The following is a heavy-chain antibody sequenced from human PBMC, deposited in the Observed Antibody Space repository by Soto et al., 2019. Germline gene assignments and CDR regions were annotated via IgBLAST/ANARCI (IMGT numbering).Heavy chain of an antibody. CDR3: APWLRMAGIGNYYYGMDV. D-gene: IGHD6-19*01. J-gene: IGHJ6*02. V-gene: IGHV1-69*12. Sequence: QVQLVQSGAEVKKTGSSMKVSCKASGGTFSDFAFSWVRQAPGQGTEWMGGIMPIFGRPDYPQKFRDRVTITADESTSTVLVELRSLTAETTAVYYCAPWLRMAGIGNYYYGMDVCGQGTTVTVSS. CDR2: IMPIFGRP. CDR1: GGTFSDFA.